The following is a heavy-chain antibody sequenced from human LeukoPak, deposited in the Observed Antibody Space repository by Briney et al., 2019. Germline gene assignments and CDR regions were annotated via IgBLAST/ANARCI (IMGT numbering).Heavy chain of an antibody. J-gene: IGHJ4*02. CDR3: ARDYRMTMLVD. V-gene: IGHV4-38-2*02. CDR2: IYHSGST. CDR1: GYSISSGYY. Sequence: SETLSLTCTVSGYSISSGYYWGWIRQPPGKGLEWIGSIYHSGSTYYNPSLKSRVTISVDTSKNHFSLDLSSVTAADSAIYYCARDYRMTMLVDWGQGTLVTVSS. D-gene: IGHD3-22*01.